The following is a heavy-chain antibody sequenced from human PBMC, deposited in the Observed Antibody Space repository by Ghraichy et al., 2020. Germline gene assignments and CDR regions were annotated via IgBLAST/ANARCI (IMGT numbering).Heavy chain of an antibody. D-gene: IGHD3-10*01. CDR3: ARDYGSQNYLYYFDY. Sequence: SETLSLTCTVSGDSISSYYWNWIRQPAGTGLEWIGRMYVSGNTNYNPSLKSRVTMSVDTSKNQFSLKLASVTAADTAVYYCARDYGSQNYLYYFDYWGQGTLVTVSS. V-gene: IGHV4-4*07. CDR2: MYVSGNT. CDR1: GDSISSYY. J-gene: IGHJ4*02.